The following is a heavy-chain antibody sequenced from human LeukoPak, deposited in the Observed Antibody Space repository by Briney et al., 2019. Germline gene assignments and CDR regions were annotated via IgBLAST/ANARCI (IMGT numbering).Heavy chain of an antibody. CDR1: GFTFSSYS. J-gene: IGHJ3*02. V-gene: IGHV3-21*01. D-gene: IGHD3-22*01. Sequence: GGSLRLSCAASGFTFSSYSMNWVRQAPGKGLEWVSSISSGSSYIYYADSVKGRFTISRDNAKNSLYLQMNSLRAEDTAVYYCARDRYYDSSGYYFPDAFDIWGQGTMVTVSS. CDR3: ARDRYYDSSGYYFPDAFDI. CDR2: ISSGSSYI.